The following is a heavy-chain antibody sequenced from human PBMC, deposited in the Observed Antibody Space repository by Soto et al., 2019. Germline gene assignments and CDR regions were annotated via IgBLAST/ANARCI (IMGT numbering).Heavy chain of an antibody. CDR3: ARGAVAGTLEYYYYGMDV. J-gene: IGHJ6*02. D-gene: IGHD6-19*01. CDR2: ISSSGSTI. CDR1: GFTFSSYE. Sequence: GGSLRLSCAASGFTFSSYEMNWVRQAPGKGLEWVSYISSSGSTIYYADSVKGRFTISRDNAKNSLYLQMNSLRAEDTAVYYCARGAVAGTLEYYYYGMDVWGQGTTVTVSS. V-gene: IGHV3-48*03.